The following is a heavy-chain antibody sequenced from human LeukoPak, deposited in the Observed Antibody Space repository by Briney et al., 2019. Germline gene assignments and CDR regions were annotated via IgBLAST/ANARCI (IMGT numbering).Heavy chain of an antibody. Sequence: GGSLRLSCAVSGFTLSTSPMGWVRQAPGKGLEWVSSIHAGGSDPFCADSVQGRCIISRDNSKNTLSLQLSNPRAEDTAIYFCAKGGHHYNPFYNWGQGTLVTVSS. CDR1: GFTLSTSP. V-gene: IGHV3-23*01. D-gene: IGHD3-22*01. CDR2: IHAGGSDP. J-gene: IGHJ4*02. CDR3: AKGGHHYNPFYN.